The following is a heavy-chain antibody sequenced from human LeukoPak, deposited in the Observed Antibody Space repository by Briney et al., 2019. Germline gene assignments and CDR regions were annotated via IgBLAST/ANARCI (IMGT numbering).Heavy chain of an antibody. Sequence: GGSLRLSCAASGFTFSNYGVTWVRQAPGKGLEWVSGISGSGGTTYYADSVKGRFTISRDNSKNTLYLQMNSLRAEDTAVYYCAKDHYYDSSYYFDYWGQGTLVTVSS. CDR3: AKDHYYDSSYYFDY. D-gene: IGHD3-22*01. V-gene: IGHV3-23*01. CDR1: GFTFSNYG. J-gene: IGHJ4*02. CDR2: ISGSGGTT.